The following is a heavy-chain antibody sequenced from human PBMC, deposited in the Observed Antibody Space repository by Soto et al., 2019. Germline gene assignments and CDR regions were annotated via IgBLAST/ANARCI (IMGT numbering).Heavy chain of an antibody. CDR2: ISGSGDST. CDR3: AKSGWVTTATAN. CDR1: GFTFSSYA. Sequence: EVQLLESGGGLVQPGGSLRLSCTASGFTFSSYAMNWVRQAPGKGLEWVSLISGSGDSTYYADSVKGRFAISRDNSRNTLYLQMNTLGAEDTALYFCAKSGWVTTATANWGQGTLVTVSS. D-gene: IGHD4-17*01. V-gene: IGHV3-23*01. J-gene: IGHJ4*02.